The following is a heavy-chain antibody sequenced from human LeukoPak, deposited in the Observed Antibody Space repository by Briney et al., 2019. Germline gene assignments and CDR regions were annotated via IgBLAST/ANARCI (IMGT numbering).Heavy chain of an antibody. CDR1: GFTFSSYW. V-gene: IGHV3-7*01. D-gene: IGHD1-7*01. CDR2: IKQDGSEQ. CDR3: VKRATGSTKSVDY. Sequence: SGGSLRLSCAASGFTFSSYWMTWVRRAPEKGLEWVANIKQDGSEQYYVDSVKGRFTISRDNAKNSLYLQMNSLRAEDTAVYYCVKRATGSTKSVDYWGQGTLVTVSS. J-gene: IGHJ4*02.